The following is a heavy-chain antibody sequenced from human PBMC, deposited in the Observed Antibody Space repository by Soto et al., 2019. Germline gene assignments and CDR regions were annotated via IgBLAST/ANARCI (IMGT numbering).Heavy chain of an antibody. D-gene: IGHD4-17*01. V-gene: IGHV3-30*18. CDR1: GFSLSNYG. Sequence: QVQLVESGGGVVQPGRSLRLSCAAYGFSLSNYGMHWVRQAPGKGLEWVAVISYHGRDEYYADSVKGRFTISRDTSKNTLYLQMNTLRPEDTAVYYCVKDHLMNTVTTGGYWGQGTLVTVSS. J-gene: IGHJ4*02. CDR2: ISYHGRDE. CDR3: VKDHLMNTVTTGGY.